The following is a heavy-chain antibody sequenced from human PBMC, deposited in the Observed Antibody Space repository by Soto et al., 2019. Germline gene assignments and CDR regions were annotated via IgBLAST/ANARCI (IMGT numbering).Heavy chain of an antibody. CDR2: ISWNSGTI. J-gene: IGHJ6*02. D-gene: IGHD2-8*02. Sequence: EVQLVESGGGLVQPGRSLKLSCGASGLNFDENGMYWVRKAAGKGLEWVSGISWNSGTIGYADSVKGRFTISRDNAKKSLYLQMSSLRAEDTALYYCAKSTGGTANGMDVWGQGTTVTVSS. CDR3: AKSTGGTANGMDV. CDR1: GLNFDENG. V-gene: IGHV3-9*01.